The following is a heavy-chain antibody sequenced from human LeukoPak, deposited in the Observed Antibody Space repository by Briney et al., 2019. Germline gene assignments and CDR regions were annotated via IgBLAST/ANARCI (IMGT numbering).Heavy chain of an antibody. CDR2: IYYSGST. J-gene: IGHJ6*02. Sequence: PSETLSLTCTVSGGSISSGGYYWSWIRQHPGKGLEWIGYIYYSGSTYYNPSLKSRVTISVDTSKNQFSLKLSSVTAADTAVYYCARALGYCSSTSCRYDYYYGMDVWGQGTTVTVSS. CDR1: GGSISSGGYY. CDR3: ARALGYCSSTSCRYDYYYGMDV. V-gene: IGHV4-31*03. D-gene: IGHD2-2*01.